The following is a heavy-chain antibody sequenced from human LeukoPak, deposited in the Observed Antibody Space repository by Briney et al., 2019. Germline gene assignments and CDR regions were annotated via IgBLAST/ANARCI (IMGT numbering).Heavy chain of an antibody. Sequence: PSETLSLTCTVSGGSISSYYWSWIRQPPGKGLEWIGYIYYSGSTNYNPSLKSRVTISVDTSKNQFSLKLSSVTAADTAVYYCARGGYSYGYSAAWFDYWGQGTLVTVSS. CDR1: GGSISSYY. D-gene: IGHD5-18*01. J-gene: IGHJ4*02. CDR2: IYYSGST. CDR3: ARGGYSYGYSAAWFDY. V-gene: IGHV4-59*01.